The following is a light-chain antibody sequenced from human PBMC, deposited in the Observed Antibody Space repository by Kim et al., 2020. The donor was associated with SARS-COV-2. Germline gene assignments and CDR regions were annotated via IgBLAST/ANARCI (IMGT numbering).Light chain of an antibody. J-gene: IGKJ2*01. CDR1: VGCI. V-gene: IGKV3-15*01. CDR2: GAS. Sequence: VGCIVAWYRQTPGHPPMLLIYGASIRATGVPARCSGSGAGTEFTLTITSLQSEDVAVYCWQQCNDWPRTFGQGTKLEI. CDR3: QQCNDWPRT.